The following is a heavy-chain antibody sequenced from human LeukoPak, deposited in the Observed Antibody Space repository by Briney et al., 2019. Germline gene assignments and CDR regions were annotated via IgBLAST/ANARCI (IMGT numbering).Heavy chain of an antibody. CDR2: INSDGSST. Sequence: GGCLRLSCAGSGFTFTNYWMHWVRQAPGKGLVWVSRINSDGSSTNYADSVKGRFTISRDNAKNTLYLQMNSLRAEDTAVYYCARAPTNWVYFDSWGQGTLVTVSS. CDR3: ARAPTNWVYFDS. V-gene: IGHV3-74*01. D-gene: IGHD7-27*01. J-gene: IGHJ4*02. CDR1: GFTFTNYW.